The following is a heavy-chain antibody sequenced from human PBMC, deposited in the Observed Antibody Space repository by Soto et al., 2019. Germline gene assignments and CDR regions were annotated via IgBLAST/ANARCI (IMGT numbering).Heavy chain of an antibody. Sequence: QVQLVQSGAEVKKPGASVKVSCKASGYTFTSYAMHWVRQAPGQRLEWMGWINAGNGNTKYSQKFQGRVTITRDTSASTAYMELSSLRSEDTAVYYCARVGGSWSASALDAFDIWGQGTMVTVSS. J-gene: IGHJ3*02. V-gene: IGHV1-3*01. D-gene: IGHD6-13*01. CDR2: INAGNGNT. CDR1: GYTFTSYA. CDR3: ARVGGSWSASALDAFDI.